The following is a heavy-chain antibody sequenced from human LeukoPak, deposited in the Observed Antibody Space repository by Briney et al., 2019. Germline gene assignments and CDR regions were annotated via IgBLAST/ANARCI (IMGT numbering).Heavy chain of an antibody. CDR3: ARDRLGYFTMIVMDAFDI. J-gene: IGHJ3*02. D-gene: IGHD3-22*01. Sequence: ASVKVSCKASGYTFTSYGISWVRQAPGQGLEWMGWISAYNGNTNYAQKLQGRVTMTTDTSTSTAYMELRSLRSDDTAVYYCARDRLGYFTMIVMDAFDIWGQGTMVTVSS. CDR2: ISAYNGNT. V-gene: IGHV1-18*01. CDR1: GYTFTSYG.